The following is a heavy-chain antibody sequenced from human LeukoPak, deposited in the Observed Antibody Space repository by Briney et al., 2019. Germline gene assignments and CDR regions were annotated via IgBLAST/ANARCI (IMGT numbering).Heavy chain of an antibody. J-gene: IGHJ6*03. V-gene: IGHV4-61*02. CDR1: GGSISSGSYY. Sequence: SETLSLTCTVSGGSISSGSYYWSWIRQPAGKGLEWIGRIYTSGSTNYNPSLKSRVTISVDTSKNQFSLKLSSVSAADTAVYYCASMTIVATNYMDVWGKGTTVTISS. CDR2: IYTSGST. D-gene: IGHD5-12*01. CDR3: ASMTIVATNYMDV.